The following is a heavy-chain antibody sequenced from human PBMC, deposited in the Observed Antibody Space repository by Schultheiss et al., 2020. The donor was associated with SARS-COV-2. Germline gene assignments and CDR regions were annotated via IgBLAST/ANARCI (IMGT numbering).Heavy chain of an antibody. CDR3: ARDRPLLDP. Sequence: SETLSLTCTVSGGSISSYYWSWIRQPPGKGLEWIGYIYYSGSTYYNPSLKSRVTISVDKSKNQFSLKLNSVTAADTAMYYCARDRPLLDPWGQGILVTVSS. V-gene: IGHV4-59*12. CDR2: IYYSGST. CDR1: GGSISSYY. J-gene: IGHJ5*02.